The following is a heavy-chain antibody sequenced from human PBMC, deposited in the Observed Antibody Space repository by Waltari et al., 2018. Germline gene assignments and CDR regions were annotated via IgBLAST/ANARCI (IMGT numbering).Heavy chain of an antibody. J-gene: IGHJ4*02. V-gene: IGHV3-74*01. CDR3: ARGPDFWSGPDY. Sequence: EVQLVESGGDLVLPGGSLRLSCAASGFTFSNYWMHWVRQAPGKGLMGVARIHGGENTATYAESVKGRFTISRDNAKNTLNLQMNSLRLEETAVYYCARGPDFWSGPDYWGQGTLVTVSS. CDR2: IHGGENTA. CDR1: GFTFSNYW. D-gene: IGHD3-3*01.